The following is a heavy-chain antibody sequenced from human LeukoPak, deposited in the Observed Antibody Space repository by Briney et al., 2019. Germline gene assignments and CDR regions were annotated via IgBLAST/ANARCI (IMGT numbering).Heavy chain of an antibody. Sequence: GGSLRLSCAVSGFTFSDYWFHWVRQIPGKGPEWVSRINPDGTAIAYADSMKGRFTISRDNAKSTLYLQMSSLRAEDTAIYYCASALQGRGCIDYWGQGNLVTVSS. V-gene: IGHV3-74*01. CDR1: GFTFSDYW. J-gene: IGHJ4*02. CDR3: ASALQGRGCIDY. D-gene: IGHD2-15*01. CDR2: INPDGTAI.